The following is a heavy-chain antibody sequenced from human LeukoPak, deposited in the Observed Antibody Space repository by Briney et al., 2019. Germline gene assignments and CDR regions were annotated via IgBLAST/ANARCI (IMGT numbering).Heavy chain of an antibody. CDR2: ISYDGSNK. J-gene: IGHJ4*02. Sequence: GGSLRLSCAASGFTFSSYAMHWVRQAPGKGLEWVAVISYDGSNKYYADSVKGRFTISRDNSKNTLYLQMNSLRAEDTAVYYCARDRSSGGFGGWHYYFDYWGQGTLVTVSS. CDR1: GFTFSSYA. V-gene: IGHV3-30*04. CDR3: ARDRSSGGFGGWHYYFDY. D-gene: IGHD6-19*01.